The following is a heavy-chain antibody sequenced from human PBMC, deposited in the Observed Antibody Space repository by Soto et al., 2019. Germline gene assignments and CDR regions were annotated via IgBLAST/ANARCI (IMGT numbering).Heavy chain of an antibody. CDR1: GGSINSSSYY. V-gene: IGHV4-39*01. J-gene: IGHJ4*02. CDR3: EMLYGDYVSY. D-gene: IGHD4-17*01. CDR2: IYYSGRT. Sequence: QLQLQESGPGLVKPSETLSLTCTVSGGSINSSSYYWGWIRQPPGKGLEWIGSIYYSGRTYYPPSLKSRVTISVEPSKNPFSLKLSSVNAADTDVYSCEMLYGDYVSYWGQGTLVTVSS.